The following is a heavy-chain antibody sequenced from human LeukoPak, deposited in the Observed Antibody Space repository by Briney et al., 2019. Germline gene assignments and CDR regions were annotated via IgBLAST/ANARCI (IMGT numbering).Heavy chain of an antibody. J-gene: IGHJ4*02. CDR2: IKTKTDGGTT. V-gene: IGHV3-15*01. Sequence: GGSLRLSCAAAGFTFRNARMRWVRHAPGTGPEWVGRIKTKTDGGTTDYAAPVKGRFTISRDDSKNTLYLQMNSLKTEDTAVYSCTTDGGYYFDYWGQGTLVTVSS. D-gene: IGHD4-23*01. CDR3: TTDGGYYFDY. CDR1: GFTFRNAR.